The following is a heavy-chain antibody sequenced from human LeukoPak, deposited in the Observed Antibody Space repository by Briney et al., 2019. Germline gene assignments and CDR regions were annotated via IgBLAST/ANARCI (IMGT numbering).Heavy chain of an antibody. J-gene: IGHJ4*02. CDR3: ARASWELSNASDY. D-gene: IGHD1-26*01. V-gene: IGHV3-33*01. CDR1: GFTFSSYG. Sequence: GGSLRLSCAASGFTFSSYGMHWVRQAPGKGLEWVAVIWYDGSNKYYADSVKGRFTISRDNSKNTLYLHMNSLRAEDTAVYYCARASWELSNASDYWGQGTLVTVSS. CDR2: IWYDGSNK.